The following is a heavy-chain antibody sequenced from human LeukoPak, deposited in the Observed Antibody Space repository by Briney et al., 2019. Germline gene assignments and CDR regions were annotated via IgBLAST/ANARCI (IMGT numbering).Heavy chain of an antibody. CDR2: ET. D-gene: IGHD3-10*01. V-gene: IGHV1-24*01. J-gene: IGHJ4*02. CDR3: ARGPIGAPDYYFDY. CDR1: GYTLTEIS. Sequence: ASVKVSCKVSGYTLTEISMYWVRQAPGKGLGETLYAQKFQGRVTMNEDTSTDTAYMELSSLRSEDTAVYFCARGPIGAPDYYFDYWGQGTLVTVSS.